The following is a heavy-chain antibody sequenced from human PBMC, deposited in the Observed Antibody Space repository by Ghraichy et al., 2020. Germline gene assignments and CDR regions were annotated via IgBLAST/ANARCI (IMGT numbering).Heavy chain of an antibody. CDR3: AREETWNWYFDL. CDR1: GGSISSYY. D-gene: IGHD5-12*01. J-gene: IGHJ2*01. V-gene: IGHV4-59*01. Sequence: SQTLSLTCTVSGGSISSYYWSWIRQPPGKGLEWIGYIYYSGSTNYNPSLKSRVTISVDTSKNQFSLQLSSVTAADTAVYYCAREETWNWYFDLWGRGTLVTVSS. CDR2: IYYSGST.